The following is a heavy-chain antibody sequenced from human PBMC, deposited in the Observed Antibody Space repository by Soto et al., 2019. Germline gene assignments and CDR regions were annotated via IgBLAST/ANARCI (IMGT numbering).Heavy chain of an antibody. V-gene: IGHV4-34*01. D-gene: IGHD3-10*01. Sequence: SETLSLTCAVYGGSFSGYYWSCIRQPPGKGLEWIGEINHSGSTNYNPSLKSRVTISVDTSKNQFSLKLNSVTAADTALFYCARARGSYYNFDYWGQGTLVTVSS. CDR3: ARARGSYYNFDY. J-gene: IGHJ4*02. CDR1: GGSFSGYY. CDR2: INHSGST.